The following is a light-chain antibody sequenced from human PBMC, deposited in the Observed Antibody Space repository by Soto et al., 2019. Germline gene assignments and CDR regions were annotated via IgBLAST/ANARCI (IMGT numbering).Light chain of an antibody. CDR2: EVS. CDR3: SSYTSSSTYV. J-gene: IGLJ1*01. Sequence: QSVLTQPPSVSGSPGQSVTISCTGTSSDVGSYNRVSWYQQPPGTAPKLMISEVSNRPSGVPDRFSGSKSGNTASLTISGLQAEDEADYYCSSYTSSSTYVFGTGTKLPS. V-gene: IGLV2-18*02. CDR1: SSDVGSYNR.